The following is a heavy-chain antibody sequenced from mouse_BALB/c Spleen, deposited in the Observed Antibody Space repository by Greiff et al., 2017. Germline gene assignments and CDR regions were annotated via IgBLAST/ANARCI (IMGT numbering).Heavy chain of an antibody. V-gene: IGHV1-54*03. D-gene: IGHD2-4*01. CDR3: ARSEGLRDWFAY. J-gene: IGHJ3*01. CDR2: INPGSGGT. CDR1: GYAFTNYL. Sequence: VQLQQSGAELVRPGTSVKVSCKASGYAFTNYLIEWVKQRPGQGLEWIGVINPGSGGTNYNEKFKGKATLTADKSSSTAYMQLSSLTSDDSAVYFCARSEGLRDWFAYWGQGTLVTVSA.